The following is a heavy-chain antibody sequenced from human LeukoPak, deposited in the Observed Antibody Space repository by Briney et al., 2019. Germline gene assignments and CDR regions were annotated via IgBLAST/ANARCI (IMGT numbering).Heavy chain of an antibody. CDR3: ARGASERGITMIVVANFDY. CDR2: ISVSGGVR. V-gene: IGHV3-48*02. D-gene: IGHD3-22*01. J-gene: IGHJ4*02. Sequence: PGGSLRLSCVASGYPFSSYSMNWIRQAPGKGLEWVSYISVSGGVRSYADSVKGRFTISRDDARSSLYLQMNSLKDEDTAVYYCARGASERGITMIVVANFDYWGQGTLVTVSS. CDR1: GYPFSSYS.